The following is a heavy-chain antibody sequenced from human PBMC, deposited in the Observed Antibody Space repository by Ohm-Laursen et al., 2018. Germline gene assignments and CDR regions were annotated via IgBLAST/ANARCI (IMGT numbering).Heavy chain of an antibody. J-gene: IGHJ6*02. CDR2: INHSGST. V-gene: IGHV4-34*01. CDR1: GGSFRGYY. D-gene: IGHD6-6*01. Sequence: SETLSLTCAVYGGSFRGYYWSWIRQPPGKGLEWIGEINHSGSTNYNPSLKSRVTISVDTSKNQFSLKLSSVTAADTAVYYCVRCGRIAARQRGYYGMDVWGQGTTVTVSS. CDR3: VRCGRIAARQRGYYGMDV.